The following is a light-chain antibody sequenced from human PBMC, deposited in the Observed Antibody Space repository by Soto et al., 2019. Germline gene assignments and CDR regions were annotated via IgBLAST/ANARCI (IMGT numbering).Light chain of an antibody. Sequence: EIVLTQSPGTLSLSPGERASLSCRASQSVSSSYLVWYQQKPGQAPRLLIYGASSRATGIPDRFSGSGSGTDFTLTISRLEPEDFAVYYCQHYGNTPPSVTFGPGTKVDIK. CDR1: QSVSSSY. CDR2: GAS. CDR3: QHYGNTPPSVT. J-gene: IGKJ3*01. V-gene: IGKV3-20*01.